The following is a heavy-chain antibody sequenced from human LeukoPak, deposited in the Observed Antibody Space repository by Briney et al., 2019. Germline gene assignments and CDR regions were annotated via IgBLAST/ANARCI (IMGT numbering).Heavy chain of an antibody. V-gene: IGHV3-74*01. J-gene: IGHJ5*02. Sequence: GESLRLSCATSGFTFKNYLMSWLRQAPGKGLVCVSRIRYDGSSATYAESVKGRFTISRDNARNTLYLQMNSLRVDDTGVYYCAKSDWFDPCGRGILVTVSS. CDR2: IRYDGSSA. CDR1: GFTFKNYL. CDR3: AKSDWFDP.